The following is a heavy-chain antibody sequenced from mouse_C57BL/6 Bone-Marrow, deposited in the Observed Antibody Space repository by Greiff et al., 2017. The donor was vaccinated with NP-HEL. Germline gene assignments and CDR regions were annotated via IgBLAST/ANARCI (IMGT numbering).Heavy chain of an antibody. V-gene: IGHV1-4*01. J-gene: IGHJ3*01. CDR1: GYTFTSYT. D-gene: IGHD4-1*01. CDR2: INPSSGYT. Sequence: LVESGAELARPGASVKMSCKASGYTFTSYTMHWVKQRPGQGLEWIGYINPSSGYTKYNQKFKDKATLTADKSSSTAYMQLSSLTSEDSAVYYCARCLTNWEAFAYWGQGTLVTVSA. CDR3: ARCLTNWEAFAY.